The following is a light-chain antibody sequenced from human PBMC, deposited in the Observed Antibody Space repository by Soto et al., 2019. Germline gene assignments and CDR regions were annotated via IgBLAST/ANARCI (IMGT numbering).Light chain of an antibody. Sequence: EIVLTQSPGTLSLSPGERATLSCRASQSVSSSYLAWYQQNPGQAPRLLIYGASSRATGIPDRFSGSGSGTDFTLTISRLEPEDFAVYYCQQYGSSPLTFGGRTKVEIK. V-gene: IGKV3-20*01. CDR3: QQYGSSPLT. CDR2: GAS. CDR1: QSVSSSY. J-gene: IGKJ4*01.